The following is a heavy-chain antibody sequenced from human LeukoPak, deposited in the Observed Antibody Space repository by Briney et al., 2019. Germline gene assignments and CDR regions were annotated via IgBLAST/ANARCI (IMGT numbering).Heavy chain of an antibody. CDR1: GFTFSSSA. J-gene: IGHJ6*03. CDR3: ARDSIEDIVVVPAYYYYYMDV. V-gene: IGHV3-48*04. CDR2: ISSGTSTI. Sequence: GGSLRLSCAASGFTFSSSAMNWVRQAPGKGLEWVSYISSGTSTIYYADSVKGRFTISRDNAKNSLYLQMNSLRAEDTAVYYCARDSIEDIVVVPAYYYYYMDVWGKGTTVTVSS. D-gene: IGHD2-2*01.